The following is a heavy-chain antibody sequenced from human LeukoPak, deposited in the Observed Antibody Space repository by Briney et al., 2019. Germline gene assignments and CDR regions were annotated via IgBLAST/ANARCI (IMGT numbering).Heavy chain of an antibody. D-gene: IGHD3-22*01. Sequence: GGSLRLSCAASGFTFSSYSMNWVRQAPGKGLKWVSSISSSSSYIYYADSVKGRFTISRDNAKNSLYLQMNSLRAEDTAVYYCARPPPRSYYYDSSGYAFDIWGQGTMVTVSS. CDR2: ISSSSSYI. V-gene: IGHV3-21*01. CDR3: ARPPPRSYYYDSSGYAFDI. CDR1: GFTFSSYS. J-gene: IGHJ3*02.